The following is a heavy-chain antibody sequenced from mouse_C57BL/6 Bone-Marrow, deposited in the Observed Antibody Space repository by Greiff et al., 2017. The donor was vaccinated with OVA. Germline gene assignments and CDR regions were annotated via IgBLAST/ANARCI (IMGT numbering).Heavy chain of an antibody. J-gene: IGHJ3*01. CDR1: GYTFTSYW. CDR3: ARLDGSWFAY. D-gene: IGHD2-3*01. Sequence: VQLQQPGAELVMPGASVKLSCKASGYTFTSYWMHWVKQRPGQGLEWIGEIDPSDSYTNYNQKFKGKSTLTVDKSSSTAYMQLSSLTSEDSAVYYCARLDGSWFAYWGQGTLVTVSA. V-gene: IGHV1-69*01. CDR2: IDPSDSYT.